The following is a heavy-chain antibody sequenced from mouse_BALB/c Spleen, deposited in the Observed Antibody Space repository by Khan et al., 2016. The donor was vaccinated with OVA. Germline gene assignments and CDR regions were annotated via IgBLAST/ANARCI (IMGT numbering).Heavy chain of an antibody. J-gene: IGHJ3*01. V-gene: IGHV9-3-1*01. CDR3: ARSNGNYWFAY. Sequence: QIQLVQSGPELKKPGETVKISCNASGYTFTDYGMNWVKQAPGKDLKWMGWINTYTGEPTYADDFKGRFAFSLETSASTAYLQINNLKNEDSATYFCARSNGNYWFAYWGQGTLVTVSA. CDR2: INTYTGEP. CDR1: GYTFTDYG. D-gene: IGHD2-1*01.